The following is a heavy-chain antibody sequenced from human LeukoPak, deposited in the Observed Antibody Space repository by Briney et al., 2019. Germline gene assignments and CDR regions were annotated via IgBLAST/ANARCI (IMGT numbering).Heavy chain of an antibody. Sequence: PSETLSLTCTVSGGSIRSYYWSWIRQPPGKGLEWIGYIYYSGSTNYNPSLKSRVTISVDTSKNQFSLKLSSVTAADTAVYYCARDSSSRIENWFDPWGQGTLVTVSS. CDR3: ARDSSSRIENWFDP. CDR2: IYYSGST. CDR1: GGSIRSYY. J-gene: IGHJ5*02. V-gene: IGHV4-59*01. D-gene: IGHD6-13*01.